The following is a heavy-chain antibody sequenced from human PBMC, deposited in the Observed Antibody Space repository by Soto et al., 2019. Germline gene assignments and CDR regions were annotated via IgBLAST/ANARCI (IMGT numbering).Heavy chain of an antibody. CDR2: IYSGGST. Sequence: GGSLRLSCAASGFTVSSNYMSWVRQAPGKGLEWVSVIYSGGSTYYADSVKGRFTISKDASRNTVHLHMNSLRAEDTATYFCVSWVSVHFDYWGHGTPVTVSS. CDR3: VSWVSVHFDY. V-gene: IGHV3-53*01. D-gene: IGHD2-8*01. J-gene: IGHJ4*01. CDR1: GFTVSSNY.